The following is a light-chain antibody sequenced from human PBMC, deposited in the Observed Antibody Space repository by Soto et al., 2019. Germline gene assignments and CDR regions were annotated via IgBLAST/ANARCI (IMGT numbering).Light chain of an antibody. CDR3: QQYNSYSPA. CDR2: DAS. V-gene: IGKV1-5*01. Sequence: DIQMTQSPSTLSASVGDRVTITCRASQRISRWLAWYQQKPGKAPSLLIYDASSLERGVPSRFSGSGSGTEFTLTISGLQPDDLATYYCQQYNSYSPAFGQGTKVDIK. J-gene: IGKJ1*01. CDR1: QRISRW.